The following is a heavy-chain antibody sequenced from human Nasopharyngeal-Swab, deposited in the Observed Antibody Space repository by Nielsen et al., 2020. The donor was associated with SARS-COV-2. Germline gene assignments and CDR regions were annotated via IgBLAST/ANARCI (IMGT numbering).Heavy chain of an antibody. Sequence: GESLKISCKASGYNFATYWIGWVRQMPGEGLRWMGLIYPGDSDTRYSPSLQGQVTISAARSITTAYLQWSSLKASDTAMYYCARLPMRAASGRGAFDIWGQGTMVTVSS. J-gene: IGHJ3*02. D-gene: IGHD6-13*01. CDR2: IYPGDSDT. CDR3: ARLPMRAASGRGAFDI. CDR1: GYNFATYW. V-gene: IGHV5-51*01.